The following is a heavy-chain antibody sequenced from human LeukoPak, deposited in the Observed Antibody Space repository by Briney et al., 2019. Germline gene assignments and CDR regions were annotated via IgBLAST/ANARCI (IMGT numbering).Heavy chain of an antibody. V-gene: IGHV1-8*01. D-gene: IGHD3-3*01. CDR2: RNPNSGNT. J-gene: IGHJ4*02. CDR1: GYTYTSYD. CDR3: ARLFVGSKTYYDFWSGYSEGYYFDY. Sequence: ASVKVSCKASGYTYTSYDINLVRQATGQGLEWMGWRNPNSGNTGYAQKFQGRVTMTRNTSISTAYMELSSLRSEDTAVYYCARLFVGSKTYYDFWSGYSEGYYFDYWGQGTLVTVSS.